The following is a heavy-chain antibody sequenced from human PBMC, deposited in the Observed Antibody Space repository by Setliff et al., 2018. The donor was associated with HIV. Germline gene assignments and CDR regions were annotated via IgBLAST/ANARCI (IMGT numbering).Heavy chain of an antibody. J-gene: IGHJ1*01. CDR2: ISDSGSST. CDR3: AKGTKITTALYLAY. V-gene: IGHV3-23*01. D-gene: IGHD6-13*01. Sequence: PGGSLRLSCTAAGFTFSNYAINWVRQAPGKGLEWVSGISDSGSSTYYADSVKGRHTISRDNSKNTLHLQMNSLRAEDTAIYYCAKGTKITTALYLAYWGQGTLVTVSS. CDR1: GFTFSNYA.